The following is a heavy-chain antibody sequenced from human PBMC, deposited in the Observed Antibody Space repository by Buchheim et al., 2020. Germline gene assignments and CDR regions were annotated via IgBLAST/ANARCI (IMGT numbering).Heavy chain of an antibody. V-gene: IGHV1-46*03. Sequence: QVQLVQSGAEVKKPGASVKVSCKASGYTFTSYYMHWVRQAPGQGLEWMGIINPSGGSTSYAQKFQGRVTMTRDTSTSTVYLELSSLRSEDTAVYYCARAGGAAGLGYYYYYGMDVWGQGNT. J-gene: IGHJ6*02. CDR1: GYTFTSYY. CDR2: INPSGGST. D-gene: IGHD6-13*01. CDR3: ARAGGAAGLGYYYYYGMDV.